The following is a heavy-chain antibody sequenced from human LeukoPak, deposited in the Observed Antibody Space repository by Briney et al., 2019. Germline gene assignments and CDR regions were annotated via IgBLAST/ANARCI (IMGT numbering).Heavy chain of an antibody. V-gene: IGHV1-2*02. CDR2: INPNSGGT. D-gene: IGHD1-26*01. CDR3: ARDRLIEWELSR. J-gene: IGHJ4*02. CDR1: GGTFSSYA. Sequence: ASVKVSCKASGGTFSSYAISWVRQAPGQGLEWMGWINPNSGGTNYAQKFQGRVTMTRDTSISTAYMELSRLRSDDTAVYYCARDRLIEWELSRWGQGTLVTVSS.